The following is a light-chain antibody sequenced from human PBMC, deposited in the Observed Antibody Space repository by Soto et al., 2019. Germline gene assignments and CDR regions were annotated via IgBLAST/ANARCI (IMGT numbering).Light chain of an antibody. CDR3: SSYTSSNTLV. CDR2: EVT. V-gene: IGLV2-14*01. Sequence: QPASVSGSPGQSITISCTGTSSDVGGYNYVSWYQQYPGKAPKVMIYEVTNRPSGVSNRFSGSKSGNTASLTISGLQAEDEADYYCSSYTSSNTLVFGGGTKLTVL. CDR1: SSDVGGYNY. J-gene: IGLJ2*01.